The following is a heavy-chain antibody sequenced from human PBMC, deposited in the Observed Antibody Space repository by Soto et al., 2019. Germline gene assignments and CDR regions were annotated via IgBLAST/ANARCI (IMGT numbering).Heavy chain of an antibody. CDR2: IYDSVNT. Sequence: LSLTCTVSGDSLSSGGLYWSWIRQHPGKGLEWIGHIYDSVNTYYSPSLRSRVTISADMSKNQFSLNLRSVTAADTAVYYCARVDHRGYFAILTDYWGQGTLVTVS. CDR1: GDSLSSGGLY. J-gene: IGHJ4*02. V-gene: IGHV4-31*03. CDR3: ARVDHRGYFAILTDY. D-gene: IGHD3-9*01.